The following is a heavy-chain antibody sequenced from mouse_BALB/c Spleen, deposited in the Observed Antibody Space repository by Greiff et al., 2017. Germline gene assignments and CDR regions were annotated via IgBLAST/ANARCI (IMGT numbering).Heavy chain of an antibody. CDR2: ISSGGST. V-gene: IGHV5-6-5*01. Sequence: EVKLVESGGGLVKPGGSLKLSCAASGFTFSSYVMSWVRQTPEKRLEWVASISSGGSTYYPDSVKGRFTISRDNARNNLYLQMSSLRSEDTAMYYCAGGHYGNYFYDAMDYWGQGTSVTVSS. CDR1: GFTFSSYV. J-gene: IGHJ4*01. D-gene: IGHD2-1*01. CDR3: AGGHYGNYFYDAMDY.